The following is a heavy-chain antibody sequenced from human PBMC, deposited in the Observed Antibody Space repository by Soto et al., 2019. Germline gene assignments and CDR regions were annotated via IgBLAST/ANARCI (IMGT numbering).Heavy chain of an antibody. D-gene: IGHD6-19*01. CDR3: ARVRYSSGWNMDV. Sequence: SETLSLTCTVSGGSISSYYWSWIRQPPGKGLEWIGYIYYSGSTNYNPSLKSRVTISVDTSKNQFSLKLSSVTAADTAVYYCARVRYSSGWNMDVWGQGTTVTVSS. CDR1: GGSISSYY. J-gene: IGHJ6*02. V-gene: IGHV4-59*01. CDR2: IYYSGST.